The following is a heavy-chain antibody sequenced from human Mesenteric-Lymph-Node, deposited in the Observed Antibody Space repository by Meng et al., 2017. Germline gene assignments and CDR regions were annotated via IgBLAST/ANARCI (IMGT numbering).Heavy chain of an antibody. J-gene: IGHJ1*01. D-gene: IGHD1-26*01. CDR3: ARYSGTTFQY. CDR1: GGSISSGGYY. V-gene: IGHV4-31*01. CDR2: IYYSGST. Sequence: QGRLQGSGPGLVKPSQTLSLTCTVSGGSISSGGYYWSWIRQHPGKGLEWIGYIYYSGSTYYNPSLKSLVTISVDTSKNQFSLKLSSVTAADTAVYYCARYSGTTFQYWGQGTLVTVSS.